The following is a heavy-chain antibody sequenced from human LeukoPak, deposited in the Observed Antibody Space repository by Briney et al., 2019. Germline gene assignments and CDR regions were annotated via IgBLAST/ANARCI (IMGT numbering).Heavy chain of an antibody. J-gene: IGHJ5*02. Sequence: SETLSLTCSVAGGSISSGDYYWSWIRQPPGKGLEWIGHIYYSGSTHLNPSLKSRVTISVDTSKNQFSLKLSSVTATDTAVYYCARSLLSAGSGSYGFDPWGQGTLVTVSS. D-gene: IGHD3-10*01. V-gene: IGHV4-30-4*01. CDR1: GGSISSGDYY. CDR3: ARSLLSAGSGSYGFDP. CDR2: IYYSGST.